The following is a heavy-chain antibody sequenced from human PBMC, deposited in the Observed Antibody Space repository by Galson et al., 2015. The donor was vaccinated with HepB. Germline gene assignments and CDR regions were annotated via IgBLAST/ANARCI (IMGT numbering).Heavy chain of an antibody. CDR1: GLTVSGNY. CDR2: LYSGGNT. Sequence: SLRLSCAASGLTVSGNYMSWVRQSPGKGLEWVSVLYSGGNTYYADSVKGRFTISRDNARNSVYLQMNSLRVDDTAVFYCARDPNHGALDIWGQGTVVTVSS. D-gene: IGHD1-14*01. V-gene: IGHV3-66*01. CDR3: ARDPNHGALDI. J-gene: IGHJ3*02.